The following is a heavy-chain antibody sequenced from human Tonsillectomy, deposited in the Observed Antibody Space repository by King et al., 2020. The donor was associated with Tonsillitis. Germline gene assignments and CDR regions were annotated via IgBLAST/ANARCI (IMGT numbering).Heavy chain of an antibody. CDR1: GGSISSSSYY. D-gene: IGHD5-18*01. J-gene: IGHJ4*02. V-gene: IGHV4-39*01. Sequence: VQLQESGPGLVKPSETLSLTCTVSGGSISSSSYYWGWIRQPPGKGLEWIGSIYYSGSTYYNPSLKSRVTISVDTSKNQFSLKLSSVTAADTAVYYCAIQLYGYGYGPGGFDYWGQGTLVTVSS. CDR2: IYYSGST. CDR3: AIQLYGYGYGPGGFDY.